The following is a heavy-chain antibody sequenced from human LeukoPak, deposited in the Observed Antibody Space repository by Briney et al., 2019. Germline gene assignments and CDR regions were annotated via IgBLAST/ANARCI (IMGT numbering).Heavy chain of an antibody. D-gene: IGHD2-21*02. CDR2: ISYDGSNK. J-gene: IGHJ4*02. V-gene: IGHV3-30*18. Sequence: GGSLRLSCAASGFTFSSYGMHWVRQAPGKGLEWVVVISYDGSNKYYADSVKGRFTISRDNSKNTLYLQMNSLRAEDTAVYYCAKLAYCGGDCYQPPFDYWGQGTLVTVSS. CDR3: AKLAYCGGDCYQPPFDY. CDR1: GFTFSSYG.